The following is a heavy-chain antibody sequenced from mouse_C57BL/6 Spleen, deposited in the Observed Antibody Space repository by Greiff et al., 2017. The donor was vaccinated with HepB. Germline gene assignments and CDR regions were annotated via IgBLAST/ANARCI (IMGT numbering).Heavy chain of an antibody. V-gene: IGHV5-4*01. CDR2: ISDGGSYT. J-gene: IGHJ1*03. Sequence: EVQLVESGGGLVKPGGSLKLSCAASGFTFSSYAMSWVRQTPEKRLEWVATISDGGSYTFYPDNVKGRFTISRDNAKNNLYLQMSHLKSEDTAMYYCARWGYYDYDGGYWYFDVWGTGTTVTVSS. D-gene: IGHD2-4*01. CDR1: GFTFSSYA. CDR3: ARWGYYDYDGGYWYFDV.